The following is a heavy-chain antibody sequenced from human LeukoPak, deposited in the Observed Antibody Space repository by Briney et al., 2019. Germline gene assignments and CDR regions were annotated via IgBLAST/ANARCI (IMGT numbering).Heavy chain of an antibody. V-gene: IGHV3-30*14. CDR1: GFTFSSYA. J-gene: IGHJ4*02. CDR2: ISYDGSNK. CDR3: ASVSTTWYGASSGHDY. Sequence: GGSLRLSCAASGFTFSSYAMHWVRQAPGKGLEWVAVISYDGSNKYYADSVKGRFTISRDNSKNTLYLQMSSLRADDTAVYYCASVSTTWYGASSGHDYWGQGTLVTVSS. D-gene: IGHD6-13*01.